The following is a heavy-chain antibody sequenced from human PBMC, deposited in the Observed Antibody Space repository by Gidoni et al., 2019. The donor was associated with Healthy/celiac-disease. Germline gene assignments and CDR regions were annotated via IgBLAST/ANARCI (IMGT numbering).Heavy chain of an antibody. CDR1: GFTFSSYW. D-gene: IGHD3-22*01. CDR2: INSAGSST. V-gene: IGHV3-74*01. J-gene: IGHJ4*02. CDR3: ARDGVDYDSSGYYRN. Sequence: EVQLVESGGGLVQPGGSLRLSCAASGFTFSSYWMHWVRQAPGKGLVWVSRINSAGSSTSYADSVKCRFTISRDNAKNTLYLQMNSLRAEDTAVYYCARDGVDYDSSGYYRNWGQGTLVTVSS.